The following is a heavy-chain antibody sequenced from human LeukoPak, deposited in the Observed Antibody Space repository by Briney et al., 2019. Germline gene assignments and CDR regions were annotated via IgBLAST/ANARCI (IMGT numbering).Heavy chain of an antibody. CDR1: GITFSNYA. J-gene: IGHJ4*02. D-gene: IGHD5-12*01. CDR2: ISGSAHKI. V-gene: IGHV3-23*01. Sequence: PGGSLRLSCVASGITFSNYAVSWVRQAPEKGLDWVSVISGSAHKIRYADSVKGRFTISRDNSKITLYLQMNSLRAEDTAVYYCAKSYNGYESKPDYWGQGTLVTVSS. CDR3: AKSYNGYESKPDY.